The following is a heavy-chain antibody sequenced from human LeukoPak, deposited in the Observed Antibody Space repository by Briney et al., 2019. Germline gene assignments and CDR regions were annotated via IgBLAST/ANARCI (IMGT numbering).Heavy chain of an antibody. J-gene: IGHJ3*02. CDR3: IRVMRSGWTDGFDI. D-gene: IGHD6-19*01. CDR1: VFTFNTYW. Sequence: GGSLRLSCAASVFTFNTYWMHWVRQAPGKGLVWVSRINSDGSSTTYADSVKGRFTISRDNAKNTLYLQMNSLRAEDTAVYYCIRVMRSGWTDGFDIWGQGTMVTVSS. CDR2: INSDGSST. V-gene: IGHV3-74*01.